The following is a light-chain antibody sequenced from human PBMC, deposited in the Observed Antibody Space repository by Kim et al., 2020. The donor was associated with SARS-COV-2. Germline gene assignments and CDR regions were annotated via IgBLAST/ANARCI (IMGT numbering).Light chain of an antibody. CDR3: QQLNSYPST. V-gene: IGKV1-9*01. Sequence: ASVGDRVTITCRASHDIRSFLTWFQQKPGKAPKLLIYAASTLQSGVPSRFSGSGSGTDFTLTISSLQPEDFATYYCQQLNSYPSTFGQGTRLESK. CDR2: AAS. J-gene: IGKJ5*01. CDR1: HDIRSF.